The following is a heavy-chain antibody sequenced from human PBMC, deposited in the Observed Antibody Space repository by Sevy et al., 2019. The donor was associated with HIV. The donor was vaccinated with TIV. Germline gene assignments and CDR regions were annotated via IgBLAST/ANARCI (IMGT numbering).Heavy chain of an antibody. Sequence: GGSLRLSCVVSGITFSTSGMHGVRQAPCKGLEWVAVISYHRRDKFYADSVKGRSTISRDNSKNILYLQMISLRAEDTAVYYCAKDFTGYNGMDVWGQGTMVTVSS. V-gene: IGHV3-30*18. D-gene: IGHD3-9*01. CDR1: GITFSTSG. CDR2: ISYHRRDK. J-gene: IGHJ6*02. CDR3: AKDFTGYNGMDV.